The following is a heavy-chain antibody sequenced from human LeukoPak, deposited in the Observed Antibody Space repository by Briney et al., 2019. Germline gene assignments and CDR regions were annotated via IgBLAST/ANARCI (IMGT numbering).Heavy chain of an antibody. D-gene: IGHD3-10*01. CDR3: AKESPDYYGSVPFDP. CDR2: SGSGGSP. Sequence: GGSLRLSCAASGFAFTNYAMNWVRQAPGKGLEWVSTSGSGGSPFYADSVKGRFTISRDNSRNTLYLQMNSLRAEDTAVYYCAKESPDYYGSVPFDPWGQGTLVTVSS. J-gene: IGHJ5*02. V-gene: IGHV3-23*01. CDR1: GFAFTNYA.